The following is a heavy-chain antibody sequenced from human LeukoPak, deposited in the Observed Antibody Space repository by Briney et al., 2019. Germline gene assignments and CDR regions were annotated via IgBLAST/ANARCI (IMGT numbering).Heavy chain of an antibody. V-gene: IGHV3-30-3*01. Sequence: GGSLRLSCAASGFTFSSYAMHWVRQAPGKGLEWVAVISYDGSNKYYADSVKGRFTISRDNSKNTLYLQMNSLRAEDTAVYYCARDVSAGGHYDARGYSNSLRLDYWGQGTLVTVSS. CDR3: ARDVSAGGHYDARGYSNSLRLDY. CDR1: GFTFSSYA. CDR2: ISYDGSNK. D-gene: IGHD3-9*01. J-gene: IGHJ4*02.